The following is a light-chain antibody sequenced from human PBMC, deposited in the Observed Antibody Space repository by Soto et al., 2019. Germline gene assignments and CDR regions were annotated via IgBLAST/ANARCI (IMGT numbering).Light chain of an antibody. CDR1: QSVVSY. Sequence: EIVMTQSPATLSVSPGERATLSCRASQSVVSYLAWYQQKPGQAPRLLIYGASTRATGVPARFSGSGSGTEFTLTISSLQSEDFAVYYCQQCNEWPLITFGQGTRLEAK. J-gene: IGKJ5*01. CDR3: QQCNEWPLIT. V-gene: IGKV3-15*01. CDR2: GAS.